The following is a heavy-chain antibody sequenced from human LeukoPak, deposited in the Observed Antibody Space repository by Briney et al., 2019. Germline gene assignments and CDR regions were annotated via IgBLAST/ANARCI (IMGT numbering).Heavy chain of an antibody. CDR2: IGTAGDP. Sequence: GESLRLSCAASGFTFSSYDMHWVRQATGKGLEWVSAIGTAGDPYYPGSVKGRFTISRENAKNSLYLQMNSLRAGDTAVYYCARGHGSGSSYYFDYWGQGTLVTVSS. V-gene: IGHV3-13*05. CDR3: ARGHGSGSSYYFDY. D-gene: IGHD3-10*01. J-gene: IGHJ4*02. CDR1: GFTFSSYD.